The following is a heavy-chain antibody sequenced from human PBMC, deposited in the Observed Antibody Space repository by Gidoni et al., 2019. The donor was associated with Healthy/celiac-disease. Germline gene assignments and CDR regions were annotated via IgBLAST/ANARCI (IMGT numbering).Heavy chain of an antibody. CDR3: ARDWSDGDYCFDY. Sequence: QVHQMQSGAEVMNPGASVTVSCKAAGYTCTGYDRHWVRQAPGQGLEWMGWINPNSGGTNYAQKFQGRVTMTRDTSISTAYMELSRMRSDDTAVYYCARDWSDGDYCFDYWGQGTLVTVSS. J-gene: IGHJ4*02. D-gene: IGHD4-17*01. CDR2: INPNSGGT. V-gene: IGHV1-2*02. CDR1: GYTCTGYD.